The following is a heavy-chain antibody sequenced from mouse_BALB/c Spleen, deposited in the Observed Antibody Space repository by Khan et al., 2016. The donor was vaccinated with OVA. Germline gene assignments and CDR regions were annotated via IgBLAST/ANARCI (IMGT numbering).Heavy chain of an antibody. V-gene: IGHV3-2*02. CDR2: INYSGGT. Sequence: EVQLQESGPGLVKPSQSLSLTCTVTGYSITSDYAWNWIRQFPGNKLEWMGYINYSGGTSYPPSLKSRISITRDTSKNQFLLQLNSVTTEDSATYYCARWFAYWGQGTLVTVS. CDR3: ARWFAY. J-gene: IGHJ3*01. CDR1: GYSITSDYA.